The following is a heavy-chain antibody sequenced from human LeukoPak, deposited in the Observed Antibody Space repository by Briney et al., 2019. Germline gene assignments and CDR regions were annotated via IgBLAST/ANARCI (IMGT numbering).Heavy chain of an antibody. CDR2: INHSGST. V-gene: IGHV4-34*01. Sequence: SETLSLTCAVYGGPFSAYYWSWIRQPPGKGLEWIGEINHSGSTNYNASLKSRVTISVDTSKNQFSLKLRSVTAADTAVYYCASEEDCSGGICYLGNAFDIWGQGTMVTVSS. CDR3: ASEEDCSGGICYLGNAFDI. CDR1: GGPFSAYY. J-gene: IGHJ3*02. D-gene: IGHD2-15*01.